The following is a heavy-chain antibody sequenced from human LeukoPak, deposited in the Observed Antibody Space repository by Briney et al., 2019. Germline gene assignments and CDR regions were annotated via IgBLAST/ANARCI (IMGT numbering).Heavy chain of an antibody. D-gene: IGHD1-26*01. CDR1: GYIFTSYG. V-gene: IGHV1-18*01. CDR2: ISTYNGDT. J-gene: IGHJ4*02. Sequence: ASVKVSCKASGYIFTSYGITWVRQAPGQGLEWMGWISTYNGDTNYAQNLQGRVTMTTDTSTSTAYMDLRSLRSDDTAVYYCARDTGSSPGDYWGQGTLVTVSS. CDR3: ARDTGSSPGDY.